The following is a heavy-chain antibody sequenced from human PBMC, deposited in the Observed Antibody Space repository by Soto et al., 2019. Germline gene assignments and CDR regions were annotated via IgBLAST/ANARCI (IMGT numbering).Heavy chain of an antibody. CDR1: GYSFDTFG. CDR3: ARCYCSVGSCFTCWHFDL. J-gene: IGHJ2*01. D-gene: IGHD2-15*01. V-gene: IGHV1-18*01. Sequence: QVRVVQSGAEVKKPGASVKVACKASGYSFDTFGMSWVRQAPGQGLEWMGWISIEKGDTNSAQKFQDRVTMTTDTSTSTAYKELRSLTSDDTAVYYCARCYCSVGSCFTCWHFDLWGRGTLVTVSS. CDR2: ISIEKGDT.